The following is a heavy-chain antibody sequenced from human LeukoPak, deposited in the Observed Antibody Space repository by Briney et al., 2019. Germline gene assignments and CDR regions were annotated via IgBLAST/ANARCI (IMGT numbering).Heavy chain of an antibody. CDR2: IGTAGDT. J-gene: IGHJ4*02. D-gene: IGHD2-15*01. V-gene: IGHV3-13*01. CDR3: AKFAQRYCSGGSCHPFDY. CDR1: GFTFSSYD. Sequence: QPGGSLRLSCAASGFTFSSYDMHWVRQATGKGLEWVSAIGTAGDTYYPGSVKGRFTISRENAKNSLYLQMNSLRAEDTAAYYCAKFAQRYCSGGSCHPFDYWGQGTLVTVSS.